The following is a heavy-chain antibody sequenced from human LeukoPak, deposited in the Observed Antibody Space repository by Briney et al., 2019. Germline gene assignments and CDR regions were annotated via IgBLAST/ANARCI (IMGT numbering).Heavy chain of an antibody. CDR3: AKDINGDYGSGFDY. CDR1: GFTFDDYA. Sequence: GRSLRLSCAASGFTFDDYAMHWVRHAPGKGLEWVSGMSWNSGNIGYADSVKGRFTISRDNAKNSLYLQMNSLRAEDIALYYCAKDINGDYGSGFDYWGQGTLVTVSS. CDR2: MSWNSGNI. V-gene: IGHV3-9*03. D-gene: IGHD4-17*01. J-gene: IGHJ4*02.